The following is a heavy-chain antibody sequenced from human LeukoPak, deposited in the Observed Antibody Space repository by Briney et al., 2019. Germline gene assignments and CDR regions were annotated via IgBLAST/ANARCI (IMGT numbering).Heavy chain of an antibody. CDR1: VYTFTSYG. CDR2: ISAYNGNT. Sequence: ASVKVSCKASVYTFTSYGISWVRQAPGQGLEWMGWISAYNGNTNYAQKLQGRVTMTTDTSTSTAYMELRSLRSDDTAVYYCARLGIAAAAHYFDYWGQGTLVTVSS. CDR3: ARLGIAAAAHYFDY. D-gene: IGHD6-13*01. V-gene: IGHV1-18*01. J-gene: IGHJ4*02.